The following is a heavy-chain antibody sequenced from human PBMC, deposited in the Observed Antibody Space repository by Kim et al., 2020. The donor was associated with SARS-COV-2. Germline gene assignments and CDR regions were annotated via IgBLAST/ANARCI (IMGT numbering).Heavy chain of an antibody. D-gene: IGHD6-19*01. J-gene: IGHJ4*02. CDR2: ISGSGGST. V-gene: IGHV3-23*01. CDR3: ANLGLGITRYSSGWLGVPEDY. CDR1: GFTFSSYA. Sequence: GGSLRLSCAASGFTFSSYAMSWVRQAPGKGLEWVSAISGSGGSTYYADSVKGRFTISRDNSKNTLYLQMNSLRAEDTAVYYCANLGLGITRYSSGWLGVPEDYWGQGTLVTVSS.